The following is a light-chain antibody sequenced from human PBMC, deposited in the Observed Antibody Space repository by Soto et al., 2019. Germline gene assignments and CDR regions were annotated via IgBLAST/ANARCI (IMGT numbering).Light chain of an antibody. CDR3: CSYAGSYTLL. CDR1: SSDVGVYNY. J-gene: IGLJ2*01. V-gene: IGLV2-11*01. Sequence: QAVVTQPRSVSGSPGQSVTISCTGTSSDVGVYNYVSWYQHHPGKAPTLMIYDVTKRPSGVPDRFSGSKSGYTASLTISGLQAEDEADYYCCSYAGSYTLLFGGGTKLTVL. CDR2: DVT.